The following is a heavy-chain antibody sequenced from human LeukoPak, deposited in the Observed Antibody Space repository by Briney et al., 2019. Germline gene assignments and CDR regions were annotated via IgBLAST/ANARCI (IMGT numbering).Heavy chain of an antibody. J-gene: IGHJ4*02. CDR3: VKSANQIAGYCSSTSCYAGVYFDY. CDR1: GFTFSSYG. CDR2: ISYDGSNK. V-gene: IGHV3-30*18. Sequence: GGSLRLSCAASGFTFSSYGMHWVRQAPGKGLEWVAVISYDGSNKYYADSVKGRFTISRDNSKNTLYLQMNSLRAEDTAVYYCVKSANQIAGYCSSTSCYAGVYFDYWGQGTLVTVSS. D-gene: IGHD2-2*01.